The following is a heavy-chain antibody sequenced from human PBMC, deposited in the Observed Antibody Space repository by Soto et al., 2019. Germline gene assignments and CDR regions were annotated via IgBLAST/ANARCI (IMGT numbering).Heavy chain of an antibody. CDR1: GGTFSSYA. CDR2: IIPIFGTA. J-gene: IGHJ5*02. D-gene: IGHD2-15*01. CDR3: ARGGLRYCSGVSCYPGVWFDP. V-gene: IGHV1-69*13. Sequence: SVKVSCKASGGTFSSYAISWVRQAPGQGLEWMGGIIPIFGTANYAQKFQGRVTITADESTSTAYMELSSLRSEDTAVYYCARGGLRYCSGVSCYPGVWFDPWGQGTLVTVSS.